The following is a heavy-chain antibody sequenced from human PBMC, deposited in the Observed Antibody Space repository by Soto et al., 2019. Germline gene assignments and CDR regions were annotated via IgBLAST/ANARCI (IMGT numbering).Heavy chain of an antibody. Sequence: QVQLVQSGAEVKKPGASVKVSCKASGYTFTGYYMHWVRQAPGQGLEWMGWINPNSGGTNYAQKFQGRVTMTRDTSSSTAYMELSRLGSDDTAVYYCARVPDDDSSGSASIWGQGTLVTVSA. V-gene: IGHV1-2*02. CDR3: ARVPDDDSSGSASI. CDR2: INPNSGGT. D-gene: IGHD3-22*01. J-gene: IGHJ4*02. CDR1: GYTFTGYY.